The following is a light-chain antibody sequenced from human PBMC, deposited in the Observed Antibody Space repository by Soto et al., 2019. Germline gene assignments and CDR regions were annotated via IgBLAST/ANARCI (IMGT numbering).Light chain of an antibody. CDR2: GAF. Sequence: EIMMTQSPATLSVSPGERATLSCRASQSVTNNLAWYQQKPVQAPRLLIYGAFTRATGIPASFSGSGSGTEFTLPITSLQSEDFAVYYCQQYTNWPYTFGQGAKLEIK. CDR1: QSVTNN. V-gene: IGKV3-15*01. J-gene: IGKJ2*01. CDR3: QQYTNWPYT.